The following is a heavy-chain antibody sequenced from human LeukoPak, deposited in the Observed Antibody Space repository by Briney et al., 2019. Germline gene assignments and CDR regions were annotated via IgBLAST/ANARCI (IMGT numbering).Heavy chain of an antibody. D-gene: IGHD3-22*01. CDR3: ARLKYYYDSSGYRAEYFQH. Sequence: SETLSLTCTVSGGSITSSGYHWSWIRQPPGKGLEWIGYIYYSGSTNYNPPLKSRVTISVDTSKNQLSLKLSSVTAADTAVYYCARLKYYYDSSGYRAEYFQHWGQGTLVTASS. CDR2: IYYSGST. J-gene: IGHJ1*01. V-gene: IGHV4-61*08. CDR1: GGSITSSGYH.